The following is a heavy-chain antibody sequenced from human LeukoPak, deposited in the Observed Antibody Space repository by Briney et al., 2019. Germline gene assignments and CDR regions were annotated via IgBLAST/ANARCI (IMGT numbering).Heavy chain of an antibody. J-gene: IGHJ6*02. D-gene: IGHD2-15*01. Sequence: GGSLRLSCAASGFTFSCYAMSWVRQAPGKGLEWVSAISGSGGSTYYADSVKGRFTISRGNSKNTLYLQMNSLRAEDTAVYYCAKDARYCSGGSCYSACMDVWGQGTTVTVSS. CDR1: GFTFSCYA. CDR2: ISGSGGST. V-gene: IGHV3-23*01. CDR3: AKDARYCSGGSCYSACMDV.